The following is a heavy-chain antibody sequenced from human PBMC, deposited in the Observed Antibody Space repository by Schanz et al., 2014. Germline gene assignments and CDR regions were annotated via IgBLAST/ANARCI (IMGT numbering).Heavy chain of an antibody. J-gene: IGHJ3*02. CDR2: INSRSNFI. Sequence: EVQLLESGGGLVRPGGSLRLSCTASRIIFGTYSMNWIRQTPKGLEWVSSINSRSNFIYYADSVKGRFTISRDNAKNSLYLQMNSLRAEDTAVYYCAGAVATIRADSFDIWGQGTMVAVSS. CDR3: AGAVATIRADSFDI. CDR1: RIIFGTYS. D-gene: IGHD5-12*01. V-gene: IGHV3-21*01.